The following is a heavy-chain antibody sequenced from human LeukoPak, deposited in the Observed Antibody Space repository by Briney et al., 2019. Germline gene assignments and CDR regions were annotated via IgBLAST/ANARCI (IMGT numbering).Heavy chain of an antibody. CDR3: ARHPTRGYYDSRMDRVDC. D-gene: IGHD3-22*01. J-gene: IGHJ4*02. CDR1: GGSISSSSHY. Sequence: SETLSLTCTVSGGSISSSSHYWGWIRQPPGKGLEWIGTIYYSGSTYYNPSLKSRVTISVDTSKNQFSLKVSSVTAADTAGYYCARHPTRGYYDSRMDRVDCWGQGTLVTVSS. V-gene: IGHV4-39*01. CDR2: IYYSGST.